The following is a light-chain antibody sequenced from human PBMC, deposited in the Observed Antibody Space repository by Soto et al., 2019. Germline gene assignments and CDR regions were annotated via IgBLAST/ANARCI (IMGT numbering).Light chain of an antibody. CDR3: QQYDSSRT. CDR1: QSVDSRF. Sequence: EIVLTQSPGTLSLSPGESATLSCRASQSVDSRFLAWYQQKPGQAPRLLMYGASTRATGIPDRFSGSGSGTDFTLSISSLEPEDFAVYYCQQYDSSRTFGQGNKVEMK. V-gene: IGKV3-20*01. J-gene: IGKJ1*01. CDR2: GAS.